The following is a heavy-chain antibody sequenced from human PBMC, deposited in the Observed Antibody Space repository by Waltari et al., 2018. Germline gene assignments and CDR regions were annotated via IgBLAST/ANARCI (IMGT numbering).Heavy chain of an antibody. CDR2: IYSTGST. CDR3: ARDRYSKSWDFGYFDF. CDR1: GGSFSSYF. J-gene: IGHJ2*01. V-gene: IGHV4-4*07. Sequence: QVQLQESGPGLVKPSETLSLTCTVSGGSFSSYFWTWIRQPAGKGLEWIGRIYSTGSTNYNPSLKSRVTMSVDTSKKQFSLKLTSVTAADTAVYYCARDRYSKSWDFGYFDFWGRGTLVTVSS. D-gene: IGHD6-13*01.